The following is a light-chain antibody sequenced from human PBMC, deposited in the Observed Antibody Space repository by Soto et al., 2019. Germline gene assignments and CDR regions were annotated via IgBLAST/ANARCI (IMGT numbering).Light chain of an antibody. J-gene: IGKJ1*01. Sequence: EIVLPQSPVTLSLSPGERATLSCRASQSISGYLAWYQQKPGQAPRLLIYDVSNRATGIPARFSGSGSGTDFTLTISSLEPEDFAVYYCHQRSSWPRGTFGQGTKVDIK. V-gene: IGKV3-11*01. CDR3: HQRSSWPRGT. CDR2: DVS. CDR1: QSISGY.